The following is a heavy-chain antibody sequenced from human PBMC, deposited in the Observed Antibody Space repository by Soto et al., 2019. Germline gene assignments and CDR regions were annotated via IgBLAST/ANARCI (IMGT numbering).Heavy chain of an antibody. CDR1: GFTFSSYG. CDR2: ISYDGSNK. J-gene: IGHJ6*02. CDR3: AKCSMAPPHYYYYGMDV. D-gene: IGHD2-2*01. V-gene: IGHV3-30*18. Sequence: GGSLKLSCAASGFTFSSYGMHWVRQDPGKGLEWVAVISYDGSNKYYADSVKGRFTISRDNSKNTLYLQMNSLRAEDTAVYYCAKCSMAPPHYYYYGMDVWGQGTTVTVSS.